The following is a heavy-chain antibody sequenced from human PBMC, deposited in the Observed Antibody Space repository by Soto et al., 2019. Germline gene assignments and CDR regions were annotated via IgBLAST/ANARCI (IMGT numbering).Heavy chain of an antibody. CDR1: GYSINSDYY. CDR2: IYYSGST. CDR3: ARASGYYSDSGGLAY. J-gene: IGHJ4*02. D-gene: IGHD3-22*01. Sequence: PSETLSLTCTVSGYSINSDYYWGWIRQPPGKGLEWIGYIYYSGSTNYNPSLKSRVTMSADTSKNQFSLNLRSVTAADTAVYFCARASGYYSDSGGLAYWGQGTLVTVSS. V-gene: IGHV4-38-2*02.